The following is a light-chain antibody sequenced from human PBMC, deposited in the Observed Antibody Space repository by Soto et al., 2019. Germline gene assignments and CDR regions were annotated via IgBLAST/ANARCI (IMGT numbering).Light chain of an antibody. V-gene: IGKV3-11*01. Sequence: EILLTQSPATLSLSPGERASLSCRASQSISINLAWYQQKPGQAPRLLIYDAFNRATGVPARFSGSGSGTDFTLTISSLEPEDFAVYYCQQRYNWPPITFGQGTRLEIK. CDR1: QSISIN. J-gene: IGKJ5*01. CDR3: QQRYNWPPIT. CDR2: DAF.